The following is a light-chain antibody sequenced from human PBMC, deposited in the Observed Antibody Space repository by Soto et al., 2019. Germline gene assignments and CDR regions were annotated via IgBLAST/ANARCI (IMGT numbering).Light chain of an antibody. CDR3: QRTYNAPRT. Sequence: DIQLTQSPSSQSASVRDRVTITCRVSQGISSHLNWYRQKPRKVPKLLIYSASNLQSGVPSRFNGSRSGTDVTLNITSQQPEYVSAYYGQRTYNAPRTFGQGTKGEIK. CDR1: QGISSH. J-gene: IGKJ1*01. V-gene: IGKV1-27*01. CDR2: SAS.